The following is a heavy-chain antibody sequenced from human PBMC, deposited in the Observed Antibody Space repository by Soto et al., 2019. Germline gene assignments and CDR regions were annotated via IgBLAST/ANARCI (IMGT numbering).Heavy chain of an antibody. Sequence: QVQLVQSGAEVKKPGASVKVSCKASGYSFTTYGISWVRQAPGQGLEWMGWISTYNGDTDYAQNLQGRVTMTTDTSTTKGYMELRSLRSDDTAVYYCAREGSRPYYYYGMDVWGQGTTVTVSS. J-gene: IGHJ6*02. V-gene: IGHV1-18*01. CDR2: ISTYNGDT. CDR3: AREGSRPYYYYGMDV. CDR1: GYSFTTYG. D-gene: IGHD2-15*01.